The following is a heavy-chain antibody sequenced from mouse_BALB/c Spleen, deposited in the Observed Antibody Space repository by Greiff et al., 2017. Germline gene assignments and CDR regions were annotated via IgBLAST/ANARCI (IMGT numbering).Heavy chain of an antibody. CDR3: ARGGGNYDAMDY. CDR1: GFTFSSYY. CDR2: INSNGGST. Sequence: EVQRVESGGDLVKPGGSLKLSCAASGFTFSSYYMSWVRQTPEKRLELVAAINSNGGSTYYPDTVKGRFTISRDNAKNTLYLQMSSLKSEDTALYYCARGGGNYDAMDYWGQGTSVTVSS. V-gene: IGHV5-6-2*01. D-gene: IGHD2-1*01. J-gene: IGHJ4*01.